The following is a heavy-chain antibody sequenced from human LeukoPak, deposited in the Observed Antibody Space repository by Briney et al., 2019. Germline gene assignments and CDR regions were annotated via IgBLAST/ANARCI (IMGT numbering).Heavy chain of an antibody. J-gene: IGHJ6*02. CDR2: IYPGDSDT. D-gene: IGHD6-13*01. Sequence: GESLKISCKGSGYSFTSYWIGWVRQMPGKGLEWMGIIYPGDSDTRYSPSFQGQVTISADKSISTAYLQWSSLKASDTAMYYCARAEYSSSWYRRLGSWYYYYGMDVWGQGTTVTVSS. V-gene: IGHV5-51*01. CDR3: ARAEYSSSWYRRLGSWYYYYGMDV. CDR1: GYSFTSYW.